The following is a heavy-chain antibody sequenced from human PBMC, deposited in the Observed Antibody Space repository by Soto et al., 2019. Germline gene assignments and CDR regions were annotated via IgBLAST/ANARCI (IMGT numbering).Heavy chain of an antibody. J-gene: IGHJ6*04. CDR2: IIPILGIA. CDR1: GGTFSSYT. V-gene: IGHV1-69*02. CDR3: ARATVVTTGLLYHYYGMDV. D-gene: IGHD4-17*01. Sequence: QVQLVQSGAEVTKPGSSVKVSCKASGGTFSSYTISWVRQAPGQGPEWMGRIIPILGIANYAQKFQGRVTITAEKSTSTAYMQLSSMRSDDTAVYYCARATVVTTGLLYHYYGMDVWGKGTTVTVSS.